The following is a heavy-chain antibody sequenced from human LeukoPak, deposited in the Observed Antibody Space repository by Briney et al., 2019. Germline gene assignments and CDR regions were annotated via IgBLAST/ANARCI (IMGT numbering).Heavy chain of an antibody. CDR1: GFTFSSYS. D-gene: IGHD5-18*01. Sequence: GGSLRLSCAASGFTFSSYSMNWVRQAPGKGLEWVSSISSSSSYIYYADSVKGRFTISRDNAKNSLYLQMNSLRAEDTAVYYCARARGYGYGFDYWGQGTLVTVSS. CDR2: ISSSSSYI. CDR3: ARARGYGYGFDY. V-gene: IGHV3-21*01. J-gene: IGHJ4*02.